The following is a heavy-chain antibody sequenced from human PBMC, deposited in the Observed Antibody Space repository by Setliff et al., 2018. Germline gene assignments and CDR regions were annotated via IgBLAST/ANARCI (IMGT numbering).Heavy chain of an antibody. V-gene: IGHV4-39*02. D-gene: IGHD3-3*01. CDR1: GGSISSSSHY. Sequence: SETLSLTCTVSGGSISSSSHYWGWIRQPPGKGLEWIATIYHKGRTYYNPSLDSRVTISLDTSKNHFSLRLSSVTAADTAVYYCASPRRDDLDSPFDAFDIWGQGTKVTVSS. CDR3: ASPRRDDLDSPFDAFDI. CDR2: IYHKGRT. J-gene: IGHJ3*02.